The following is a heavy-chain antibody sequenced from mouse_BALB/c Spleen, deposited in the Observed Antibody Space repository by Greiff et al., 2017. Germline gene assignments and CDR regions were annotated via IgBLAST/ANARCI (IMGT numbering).Heavy chain of an antibody. CDR1: GFTFSSFG. CDR2: ISSGSSTI. D-gene: IGHD2-1*01. J-gene: IGHJ4*01. Sequence: DVKLVESGGGLVQPGGSRKLSCAASGFTFSSFGMHWVRQAPEKGLEWVAYISSGSSTIYYADTVKGRFTISRDNPKNTLFLQMTSLRSEETAMYYCARSDYGNYVGYAMDYWGQGSSVTVSS. V-gene: IGHV5-17*02. CDR3: ARSDYGNYVGYAMDY.